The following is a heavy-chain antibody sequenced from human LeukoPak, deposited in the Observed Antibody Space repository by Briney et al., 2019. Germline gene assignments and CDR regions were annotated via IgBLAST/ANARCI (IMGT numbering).Heavy chain of an antibody. CDR1: GLIFSRYA. J-gene: IGHJ4*02. CDR3: ARDFFGELESPSLDY. D-gene: IGHD3-10*01. V-gene: IGHV3-30-3*01. Sequence: PGGSLTLSCAASGLIFSRYAMHGVRQAPGKGLEGVAVISYDGSYKYYADSVKGRFTISKDNSKNTLYLQMNSLRAEDTSVYYRARDFFGELESPSLDYWGQGTLVTVSS. CDR2: ISYDGSYK.